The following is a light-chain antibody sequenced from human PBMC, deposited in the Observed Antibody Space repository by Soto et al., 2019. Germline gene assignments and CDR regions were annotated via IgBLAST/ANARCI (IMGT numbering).Light chain of an antibody. J-gene: IGKJ5*01. CDR1: QGISNY. CDR2: AAS. CDR3: PKYNSDPPEIT. V-gene: IGKV1-27*01. Sequence: DIQMTQSPSSLSASVGDRVTITCRASQGISNYLAWYQQKPGKVPKLLIYAASTLQSGVPSRFSGSGSGTDFTLTISSLQPEDVATYYCPKYNSDPPEITFGQGTRLEIK.